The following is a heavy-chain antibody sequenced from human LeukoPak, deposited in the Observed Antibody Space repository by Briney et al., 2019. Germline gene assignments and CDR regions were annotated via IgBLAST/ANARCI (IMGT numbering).Heavy chain of an antibody. CDR1: GFTFSSCA. D-gene: IGHD4-17*01. CDR3: AKDRYGDYSFDS. CDR2: ISGSGAST. J-gene: IGHJ4*02. V-gene: IGHV3-23*01. Sequence: GGSLRLSCAASGFTFSSCAMNWVRQAPGKGLEWVSSISGSGASTYDADSVKGRFTISRDNSKNTLYLQMNSLRAEDTAIYYCAKDRYGDYSFDSWGQGTLVTVS.